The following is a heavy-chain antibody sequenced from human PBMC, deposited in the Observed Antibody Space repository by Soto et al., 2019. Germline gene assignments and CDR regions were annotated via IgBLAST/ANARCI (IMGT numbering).Heavy chain of an antibody. J-gene: IGHJ4*02. D-gene: IGHD6-13*01. CDR3: AQARSSSWYEGDYFDY. Sequence: GGSLRLSCAASGFTFSSYAMSWVRQAPGKGLEWVSAISGSGGSTYYADSVKGRFTISRDNYKNTLYLQMNSLRAEETAVYYCAQARSSSWYEGDYFDYWGQGTLVTVSS. CDR2: ISGSGGST. CDR1: GFTFSSYA. V-gene: IGHV3-23*01.